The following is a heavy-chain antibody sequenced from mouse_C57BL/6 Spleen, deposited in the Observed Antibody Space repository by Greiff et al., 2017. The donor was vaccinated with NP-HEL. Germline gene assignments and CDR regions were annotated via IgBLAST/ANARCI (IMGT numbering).Heavy chain of an antibody. CDR3: ARPYYDYDGWYFDV. Sequence: QVQLQQSGAELVKPGASVKISCKASGYAFSSYWMNWVKQRPGKGLEWIGQIYPGDGDTNYNGKFKGKATLTADKSSSTAYMQLSSLTSEDSAVYFCARPYYDYDGWYFDVWGTGTTVTVSS. D-gene: IGHD2-4*01. V-gene: IGHV1-80*01. J-gene: IGHJ1*03. CDR1: GYAFSSYW. CDR2: IYPGDGDT.